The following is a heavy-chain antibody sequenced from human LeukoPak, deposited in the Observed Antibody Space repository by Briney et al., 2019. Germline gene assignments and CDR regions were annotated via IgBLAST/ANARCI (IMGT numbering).Heavy chain of an antibody. Sequence: GGSLRLSCSASGSTFSSYSMNWVRQAPXKXXEWVSSISSSSSYIYYADSVKGRFTISRDNAKNSLYLQMNSLRAEDTAVYYCAREVLWFGELKGDTDYWGQGTLVTVSS. D-gene: IGHD3-10*01. CDR3: AREVLWFGELKGDTDY. CDR1: GSTFSSYS. J-gene: IGHJ4*02. V-gene: IGHV3-21*01. CDR2: ISSSSSYI.